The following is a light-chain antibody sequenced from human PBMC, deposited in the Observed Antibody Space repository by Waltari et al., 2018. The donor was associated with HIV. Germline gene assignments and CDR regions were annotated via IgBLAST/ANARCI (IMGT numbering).Light chain of an antibody. CDR1: TSNIGRTP. V-gene: IGLV1-44*01. CDR3: ASWDDSFNGPV. CDR2: GKN. Sequence: QSVLTQPPSASGTPGQRVTISCSGSTSNIGRTPVSWFQQLPGTAPKVLIYGKNQRPSGVPDRFSGSKSGTSASLAISGLQSDDEADYFCASWDDSFNGPVFGGGTKLTVV. J-gene: IGLJ2*01.